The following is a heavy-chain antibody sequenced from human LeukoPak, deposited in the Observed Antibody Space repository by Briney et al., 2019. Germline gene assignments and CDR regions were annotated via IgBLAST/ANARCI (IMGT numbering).Heavy chain of an antibody. Sequence: ASVKVSCKASGYTFTIYGISWVRQAPGQGLEWMGWISAYNGNTNYAQKLQGRVTMTTDTSTSTAYMELRSLRSDDTAVYYCARDLPYCSSTSCYDYYYYYGMDVWGQGTTVTVSS. J-gene: IGHJ6*02. D-gene: IGHD2-2*01. CDR2: ISAYNGNT. V-gene: IGHV1-18*01. CDR3: ARDLPYCSSTSCYDYYYYYGMDV. CDR1: GYTFTIYG.